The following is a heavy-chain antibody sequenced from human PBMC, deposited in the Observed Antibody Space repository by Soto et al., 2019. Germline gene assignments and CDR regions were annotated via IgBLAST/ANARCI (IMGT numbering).Heavy chain of an antibody. V-gene: IGHV3-48*02. CDR3: ARDQPGVGIPFLEWYRHYHGMEV. J-gene: IGHJ6*01. Sequence: PWLSXRLSCAAGVFTFISYSINGFRHAPGKGREFVSYISSSSSTIYYADSVKGRFTISRDNAKNSLYLQMKSLRDEDTAVYYCARDQPGVGIPFLEWYRHYHGMEVRGPGTTVTVDS. CDR1: VFTFISYS. D-gene: IGHD3-3*01. CDR2: ISSSSSTI.